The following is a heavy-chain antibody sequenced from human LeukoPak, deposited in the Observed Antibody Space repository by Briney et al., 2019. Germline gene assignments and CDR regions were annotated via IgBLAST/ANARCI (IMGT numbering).Heavy chain of an antibody. CDR3: VGEGNGGYDMDV. CDR1: GFTLRYYQ. D-gene: IGHD2-8*01. J-gene: IGHJ6*02. CDR2: INVVNGAI. Sequence: GGSLRLSCATSGFTLRYYQMNWVRQAPGKGLEWVSYINVVNGAIYYADSVKGRFTISGDIATNSVYLQMNSLRAEDTALYYCVGEGNGGYDMDVWGQGPAVTVSS. V-gene: IGHV3-48*01.